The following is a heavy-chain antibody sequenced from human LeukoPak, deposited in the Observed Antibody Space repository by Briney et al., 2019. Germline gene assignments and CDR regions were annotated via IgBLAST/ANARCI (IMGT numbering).Heavy chain of an antibody. Sequence: GGSLRLSCAASEFXFSNYWMSWVRQAPGKGREWVANIKQDGNEKYYVDSVRGRFTISRDNAKNSLYLQMNSLRAEDTAIYYCARFGLRYYYAMDVWGQGTTVTVSS. D-gene: IGHD3-10*01. CDR2: IKQDGNEK. CDR1: EFXFSNYW. J-gene: IGHJ6*02. V-gene: IGHV3-7*04. CDR3: ARFGLRYYYAMDV.